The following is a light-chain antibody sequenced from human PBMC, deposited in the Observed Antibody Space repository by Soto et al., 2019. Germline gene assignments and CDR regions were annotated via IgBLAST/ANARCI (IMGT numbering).Light chain of an antibody. CDR2: WAS. J-gene: IGKJ5*01. V-gene: IGKV4-1*01. CDR3: QHYHSNPIT. CDR1: QSVFYSSTNKNH. Sequence: DIVMTQSPDSLAVSLGERATINCKSSQSVFYSSTNKNHLAWYQQKPGQPPKLLIYWASTRGFGVPDRFSGSGFGTDFTLTISSLQAEDVAVYYCQHYHSNPITFGQGTRLEIK.